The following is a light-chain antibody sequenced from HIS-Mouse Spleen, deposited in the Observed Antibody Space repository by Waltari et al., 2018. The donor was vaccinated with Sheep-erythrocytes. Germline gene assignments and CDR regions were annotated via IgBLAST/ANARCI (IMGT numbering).Light chain of an antibody. Sequence: SYELTQPPSVSVSPGQTASIPFPGAKLGAKYACLYQQKPGQSPVLVIYQDSKRPSGSPERFSGSNSGNTATLTISGTQAMDEADYYCQAWDSSTVVFGGGTKLTVL. CDR1: KLGAKY. J-gene: IGLJ2*01. CDR2: QDS. CDR3: QAWDSSTVV. V-gene: IGLV3-1*01.